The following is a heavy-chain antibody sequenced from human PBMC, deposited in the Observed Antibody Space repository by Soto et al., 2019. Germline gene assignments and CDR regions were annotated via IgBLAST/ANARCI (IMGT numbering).Heavy chain of an antibody. CDR3: AKETGYYDFWSGYYYYYYGMDV. Sequence: EVQLLESGGGLVQPGGSLRLSCAASGFTFSSYAMSWVRQAPGKGREWFSAFSGSGGSTYYADPVKGRFTISRDNSKNTLYLQMNSLRAEDTAVYYCAKETGYYDFWSGYYYYYYGMDVWGQGTTVTVSS. J-gene: IGHJ6*02. CDR1: GFTFSSYA. V-gene: IGHV3-23*01. CDR2: FSGSGGST. D-gene: IGHD3-3*01.